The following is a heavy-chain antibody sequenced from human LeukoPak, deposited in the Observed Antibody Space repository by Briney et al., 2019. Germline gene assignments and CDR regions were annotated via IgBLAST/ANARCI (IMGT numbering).Heavy chain of an antibody. V-gene: IGHV4-4*07. CDR2: IYTSGST. D-gene: IGHD3-3*01. J-gene: IGHJ5*02. Sequence: PSETLSLTCTVSGGSISSYYWIWIRQPAAKGLEWIGRIYTSGSTNYNPSLKSRVTISVDKSKNQFSLKLSSVTAADTAVYYCAREGYYDFWSGHYNWFDPWGQGTLVTVSS. CDR1: GGSISSYY. CDR3: AREGYYDFWSGHYNWFDP.